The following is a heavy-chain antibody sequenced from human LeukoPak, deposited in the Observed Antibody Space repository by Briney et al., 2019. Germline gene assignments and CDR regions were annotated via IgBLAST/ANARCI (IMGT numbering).Heavy chain of an antibody. CDR1: GFTFSSYW. J-gene: IGHJ4*02. Sequence: GGSLRLSCAASGFTFSSYWMSWVRQAPGKGLEWVANIKHDGSEKYYVDSVKGRFTISRDNAKNSLYLQMNSLRAEDTAVYYCVRDIGYYYDSSGYVDYWGQGTLVTVSS. D-gene: IGHD3-22*01. V-gene: IGHV3-7*01. CDR3: VRDIGYYYDSSGYVDY. CDR2: IKHDGSEK.